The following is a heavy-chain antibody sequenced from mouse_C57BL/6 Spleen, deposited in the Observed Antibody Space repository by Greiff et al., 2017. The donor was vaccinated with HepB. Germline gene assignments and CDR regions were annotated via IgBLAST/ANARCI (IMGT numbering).Heavy chain of an antibody. CDR1: GYTFTSYW. CDR3: ARLGLRWYFDV. D-gene: IGHD2-4*01. CDR2: IDPSDSYT. J-gene: IGHJ1*03. V-gene: IGHV1-69*01. Sequence: QVQLQQPGAELVMPGASVKLSCKASGYTFTSYWMHWVKQRPGQGLEWIGEIDPSDSYTNYNQKFKGKSTLTVDKSSSTAYMQLSSLTSEDSAVYFCARLGLRWYFDVWGTGTTVTVSS.